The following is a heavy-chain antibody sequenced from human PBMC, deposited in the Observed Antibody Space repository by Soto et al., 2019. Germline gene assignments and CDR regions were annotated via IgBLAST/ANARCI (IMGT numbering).Heavy chain of an antibody. J-gene: IGHJ5*02. CDR3: AKDSISMIAVAPGWFDP. D-gene: IGHD3-22*01. CDR2: ISDSGGTT. Sequence: GGSLRLSCAASGFTFSNYAMSWVRQAPGKGLEWVSPISDSGGTTYYADSVKGRFSISRDNSKNTLYLLMNSLRAEDTAVYYCAKDSISMIAVAPGWFDPWGQGTLVTVSS. V-gene: IGHV3-23*01. CDR1: GFTFSNYA.